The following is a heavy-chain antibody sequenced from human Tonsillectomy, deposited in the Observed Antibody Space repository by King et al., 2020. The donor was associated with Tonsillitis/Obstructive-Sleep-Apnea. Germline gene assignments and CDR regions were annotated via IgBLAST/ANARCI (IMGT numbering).Heavy chain of an antibody. CDR1: GFTFSSYS. CDR3: AREVDVDYDAINLFDY. Sequence: VQLVESGGGLVKPGGSLRLSCAASGFTFSSYSMNWVRQAPGKGLEWVSSISSSSSYIYYADSVKGRFTISRDNAKNSLYLQMNSLRAEDTAVYYCAREVDVDYDAINLFDYWGQGTLVTVSS. CDR2: ISSSSSYI. D-gene: IGHD4-17*01. J-gene: IGHJ4*02. V-gene: IGHV3-21*01.